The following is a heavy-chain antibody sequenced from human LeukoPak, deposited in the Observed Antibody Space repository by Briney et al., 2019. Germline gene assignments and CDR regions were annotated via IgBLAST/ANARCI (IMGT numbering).Heavy chain of an antibody. J-gene: IGHJ6*03. CDR3: ARGGGAVAGANYYYYYMDV. Sequence: PSETLSLTCTVSGGSISSYYWSWIRHPPGKGLEWIGYIYYSGSTNYNPSLKSRVTISVDTSKNQFSLKLSSVTAADTAVYYCARGGGAVAGANYYYYYMDVWGKGTTVTVSS. CDR2: IYYSGST. D-gene: IGHD6-19*01. CDR1: GGSISSYY. V-gene: IGHV4-59*01.